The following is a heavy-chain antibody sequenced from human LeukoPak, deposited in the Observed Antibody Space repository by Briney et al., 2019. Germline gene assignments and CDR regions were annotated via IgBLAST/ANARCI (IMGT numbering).Heavy chain of an antibody. CDR1: GFTFSSYW. J-gene: IGHJ4*02. CDR3: ASLHILTGYHYFDY. V-gene: IGHV3-7*01. D-gene: IGHD3-9*01. Sequence: GGSLRLSCAASGFTFSSYWMSWVRQAPGKGLEWVANIKQDGSEKYYVDSVKGRFTISRDNAKNSLYLQMNSLRAEDTAVYYCASLHILTGYHYFDYWGQGTLVTVSS. CDR2: IKQDGSEK.